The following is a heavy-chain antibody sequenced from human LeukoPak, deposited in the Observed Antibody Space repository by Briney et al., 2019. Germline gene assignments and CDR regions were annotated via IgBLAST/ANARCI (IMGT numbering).Heavy chain of an antibody. CDR3: ARSSAGYYYYYGMDV. D-gene: IGHD6-13*01. V-gene: IGHV3-66*02. Sequence: GGSLRLSCSASGFTVSSNFMSWVRQAPGKGLEWVSVIYSGDSTYYADSVKGRFTISRDNSKNTLYLQMNSLRAEDTAVYYCARSSAGYYYYYGMDVWGQGPRSPSP. CDR2: IYSGDST. J-gene: IGHJ6*02. CDR1: GFTVSSNF.